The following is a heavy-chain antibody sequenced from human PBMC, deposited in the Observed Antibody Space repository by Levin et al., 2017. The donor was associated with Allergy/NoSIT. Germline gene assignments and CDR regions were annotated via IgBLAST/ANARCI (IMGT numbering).Heavy chain of an antibody. CDR3: ARVRPYQPLLRSFDY. Sequence: SETLSLTCAVYGGSFSGYYWSWIRQPPGKGLEWIGEINHSGSTNYNPSLKSRVTISVDTSKNQFSLKLSSVTAADTAVYYCARVRPYQPLLRSFDYWGQGTLVTVSS. J-gene: IGHJ4*02. CDR2: INHSGST. CDR1: GGSFSGYY. V-gene: IGHV4-34*01. D-gene: IGHD2-2*01.